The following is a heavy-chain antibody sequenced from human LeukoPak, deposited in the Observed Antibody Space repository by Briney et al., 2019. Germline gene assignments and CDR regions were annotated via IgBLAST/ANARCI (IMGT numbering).Heavy chain of an antibody. CDR2: ISGSGGST. Sequence: GGSLRLSCTASGFTFSSHAMYWVRQAPGKGLEWVSGISGSGGSTYYADSVKGRFTISRDNSKNTLYLQMNSLRAEDTAVYYCAKESRSYYAPPGYWGQGTLVTVSS. CDR1: GFTFSSHA. D-gene: IGHD1-26*01. V-gene: IGHV3-23*01. J-gene: IGHJ4*02. CDR3: AKESRSYYAPPGY.